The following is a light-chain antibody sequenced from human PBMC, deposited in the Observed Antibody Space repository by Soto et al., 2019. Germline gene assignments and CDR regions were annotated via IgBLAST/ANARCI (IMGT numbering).Light chain of an antibody. Sequence: QSVLTQPPSVSGSPGQKVTISCTGSSSNIGAGYDVNWYHQLPGTAPKLLIHGNSIRPSGVPDRFSGSKSGTSASLSITGLQAEDEADDFCQSYDSSRSGDVFGTGTKLTVL. CDR3: QSYDSSRSGDV. V-gene: IGLV1-40*01. CDR2: GNS. CDR1: SSNIGAGYD. J-gene: IGLJ1*01.